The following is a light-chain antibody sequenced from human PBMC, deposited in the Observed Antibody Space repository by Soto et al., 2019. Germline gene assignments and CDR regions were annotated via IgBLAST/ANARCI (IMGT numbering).Light chain of an antibody. CDR3: SSHSSSSTDYG. Sequence: QSALAQPASVSGSPGQSITISCTGSTSDIGSAKYVSWYQQHPGKAPKVMIYEVNNRPSGVSNRFSGSKSGNTTSLTISGLQAEDKAEYYCSSHSSSSTDYGFGTGTKLTVL. J-gene: IGLJ1*01. V-gene: IGLV2-14*01. CDR2: EVN. CDR1: TSDIGSAKY.